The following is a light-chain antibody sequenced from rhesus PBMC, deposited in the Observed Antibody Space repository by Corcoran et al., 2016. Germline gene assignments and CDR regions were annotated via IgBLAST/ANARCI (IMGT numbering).Light chain of an antibody. J-gene: IGKJ2*01. Sequence: EIVLTQSPATLSLSPGERATLSCRASQSVCSSLAWYQQKPGQVPSLRRYGVSSRATGIPDRVSGIGSGTAFTLTIGSLEPEDFAVYYCQQYSNWPYSFGQWTKVEIK. CDR1: QSVCSS. V-gene: IGKV3-42*03. CDR3: QQYSNWPYS. CDR2: GVS.